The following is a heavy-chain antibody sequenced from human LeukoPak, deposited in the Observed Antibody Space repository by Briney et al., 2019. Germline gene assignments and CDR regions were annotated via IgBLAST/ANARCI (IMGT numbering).Heavy chain of an antibody. CDR2: IYYSGST. CDR1: GGSISSGDYY. V-gene: IGHV4-30-4*08. J-gene: IGHJ4*02. Sequence: SETLSLTCTDSGGSISSGDYYWSWLRQPPGKGLEWIGYIYYSGSTYYNPSLKSRVTISVDTSKNQFSLKLSSVTAADTAVYYCARAGGATDYWGQGTLVTVSP. D-gene: IGHD1-26*01. CDR3: ARAGGATDY.